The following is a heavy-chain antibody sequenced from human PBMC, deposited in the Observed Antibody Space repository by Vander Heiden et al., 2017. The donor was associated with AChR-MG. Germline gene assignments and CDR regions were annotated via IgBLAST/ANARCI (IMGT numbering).Heavy chain of an antibody. CDR1: GFTFSSYW. D-gene: IGHD3-22*01. V-gene: IGHV3-7*01. J-gene: IGHJ4*02. CDR3: ARWQLVITYNYFDY. Sequence: EVQLVESGGGLVQPGGSLRLSCAASGFTFSSYWMSWVRQAPGKGLEWVANIKQDGSEKYYVDSVKGRFTISRDNAKNSLYLQMNSLRAEDTAVYYCARWQLVITYNYFDYWGQGTLVTVSS. CDR2: IKQDGSEK.